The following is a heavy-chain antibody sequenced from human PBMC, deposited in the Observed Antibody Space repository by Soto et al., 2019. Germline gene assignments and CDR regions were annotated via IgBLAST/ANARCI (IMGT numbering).Heavy chain of an antibody. Sequence: EAQLLESGGGLVQPGGSGRLSCAASGFTFSSYAMRWVRQAPGKGLEWVSAISGSGGSTYYADSVKGRFTISRDNSKNTLYLQMNSLRAEDTAVYYCARRGSGSYYDYWGQGTLVTVSS. CDR1: GFTFSSYA. D-gene: IGHD1-26*01. J-gene: IGHJ4*02. CDR2: ISGSGGST. V-gene: IGHV3-23*01. CDR3: ARRGSGSYYDY.